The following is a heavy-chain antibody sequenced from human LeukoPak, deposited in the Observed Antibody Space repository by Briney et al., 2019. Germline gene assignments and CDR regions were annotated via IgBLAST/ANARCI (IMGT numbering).Heavy chain of an antibody. CDR2: INPNSGGT. D-gene: IGHD2-2*01. V-gene: IGHV1-2*02. CDR3: ARENLVPDLYSSDMDV. CDR1: GYTFTDYY. J-gene: IGHJ6*02. Sequence: ASVKVSCKASGYTFTDYYIHWVRQAPGQGLEWMGWINPNSGGTKYEQKFQGRVTMTRDTSISTAYMELSRLRSDDTAVYYCARENLVPDLYSSDMDVWGQGTTVTVSS.